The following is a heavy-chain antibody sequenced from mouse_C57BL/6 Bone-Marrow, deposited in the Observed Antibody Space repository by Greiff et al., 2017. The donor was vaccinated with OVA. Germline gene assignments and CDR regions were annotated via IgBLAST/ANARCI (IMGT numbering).Heavy chain of an antibody. D-gene: IGHD1-1*01. CDR1: GYTFTSYW. CDR3: ARSAYGSSYDY. J-gene: IGHJ2*01. CDR2: IHPNSGST. Sequence: VKLQQPGAELVKPGASVKLSCKASGYTFTSYWMHWVKQRPGQGLEWIGMIHPNSGSTNYNEKFKSKATLTVDKSSSTAYMQLSSLTSEDSAVYYCARSAYGSSYDYWGQGTTLTVSS. V-gene: IGHV1-64*01.